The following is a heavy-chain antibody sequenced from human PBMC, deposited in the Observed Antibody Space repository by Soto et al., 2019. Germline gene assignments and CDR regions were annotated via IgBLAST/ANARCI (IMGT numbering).Heavy chain of an antibody. CDR2: IHYSGST. V-gene: IGHV4-59*01. CDR3: AREAVAKNFFDN. J-gene: IGHJ4*02. D-gene: IGHD6-19*01. Sequence: QVQLQESGPGLVKPSETLSLTCTVSGRSIDSSYWTWIRQPPGKGLEGIGCIHYSGSTNYNPSLKNRVTISGDTSKKQFYRKLSSVTAADTAVYFCAREAVAKNFFDNWGQGTLVTVSS. CDR1: GRSIDSSY.